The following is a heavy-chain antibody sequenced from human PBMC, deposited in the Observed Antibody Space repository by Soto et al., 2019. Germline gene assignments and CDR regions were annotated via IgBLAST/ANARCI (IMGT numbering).Heavy chain of an antibody. J-gene: IGHJ6*02. CDR2: INHSGST. V-gene: IGHV4-34*01. CDR1: GGSFSGYY. Sequence: PSETLSLTCAVYGGSFSGYYWSWIRQPPGKGLEWIGEINHSGSTNYNPSLKSRVTISVDTSKNQFSLKLSSVTAADTAVYYCARGPQRFGRKYYYYGMDVWGQGTTVT. CDR3: ARGPQRFGRKYYYYGMDV. D-gene: IGHD3-10*01.